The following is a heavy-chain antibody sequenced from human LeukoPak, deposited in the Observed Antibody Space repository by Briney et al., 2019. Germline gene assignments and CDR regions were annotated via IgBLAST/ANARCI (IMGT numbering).Heavy chain of an antibody. CDR1: GGSISTTGYY. J-gene: IGHJ4*02. Sequence: PSETLSLTCTVSGGSISTTGYYWNWIRQPAGKGLEWIGSTYSSGSTNYNPSLKSRVTISMDTSKNQFSLKLSSVTAADTAVYYCAKEGMIRGVIDYWGQGALVTVSP. CDR3: AKEGMIRGVIDY. D-gene: IGHD3-10*01. CDR2: TYSSGST. V-gene: IGHV4-61*02.